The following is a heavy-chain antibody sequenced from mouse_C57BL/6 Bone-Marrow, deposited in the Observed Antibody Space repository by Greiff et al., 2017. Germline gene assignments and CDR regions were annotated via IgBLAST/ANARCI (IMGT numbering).Heavy chain of an antibody. CDR3: ARWGGSSYENAMDY. CDR1: GYTFTDHT. Sequence: QVQLQQSDAELVKPGASVKISCKVSGYTFTDHTIHWMKQRPEQGLEWVGYIYPRDGSTKYNEKFKGKATLTADKSSSTAYMQLNSLTSEDSEVYFCARWGGSSYENAMDYWGQGTSVTVSS. J-gene: IGHJ4*01. CDR2: IYPRDGST. V-gene: IGHV1-78*01. D-gene: IGHD1-1*01.